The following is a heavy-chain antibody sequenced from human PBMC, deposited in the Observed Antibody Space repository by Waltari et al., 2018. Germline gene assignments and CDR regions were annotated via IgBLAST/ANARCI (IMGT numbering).Heavy chain of an antibody. Sequence: QVQLQESGPGLVKPSETLSLTCTVSGDSISSYYWSWIRQPPGKRLEWIGYISYTGSANYNPSFTSGGTFSVDTSKDKFCLKLSSATAADTAVYYCARALVTTRIYFDYWGLGTLVTVSS. J-gene: IGHJ4*02. V-gene: IGHV4-59*08. D-gene: IGHD5-12*01. CDR2: ISYTGSA. CDR1: GDSISSYY. CDR3: ARALVTTRIYFDY.